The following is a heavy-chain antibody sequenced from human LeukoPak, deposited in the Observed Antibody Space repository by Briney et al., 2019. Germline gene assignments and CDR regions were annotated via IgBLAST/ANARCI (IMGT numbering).Heavy chain of an antibody. CDR1: GYSLSSGYY. Sequence: SETLSLTCAVSGYSLSSGYYWGWTRQPPGKGLEWIGSIYQSGSTYYNPSPKRPVTISVDTSKNQFSLKLSSVTAADTAVYYCAGAVVVVPAAIIGNWFDPWGQGTLVTVSS. V-gene: IGHV4-38-2*01. J-gene: IGHJ5*02. CDR3: AGAVVVVPAAIIGNWFDP. D-gene: IGHD2-2*01. CDR2: IYQSGST.